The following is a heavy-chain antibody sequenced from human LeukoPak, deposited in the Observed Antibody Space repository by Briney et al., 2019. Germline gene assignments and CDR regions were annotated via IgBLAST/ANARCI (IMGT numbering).Heavy chain of an antibody. J-gene: IGHJ4*02. CDR2: ISWNSGSI. Sequence: PGGSLRLSCAASGFTFDDYAMHWVRQAPGKGLEWISGISWNSGSIGYADSVKGRFTISRDNAKNSLYLQMNSLRAEDTAVYYCARDFGEIGWGQGTLVTVSS. V-gene: IGHV3-9*01. CDR3: ARDFGEIG. CDR1: GFTFDDYA. D-gene: IGHD3-10*01.